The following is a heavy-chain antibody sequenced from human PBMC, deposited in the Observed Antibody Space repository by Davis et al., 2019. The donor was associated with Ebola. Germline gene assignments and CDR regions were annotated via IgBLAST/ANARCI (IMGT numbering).Heavy chain of an antibody. CDR3: AKDFGWAYSTSWSRGYNWFDP. V-gene: IGHV3-23*01. Sequence: PGGSLRLSCAASGFTFSSYAMSWVRQAPGKGLEWVSAISGSGGSTYYADSVKGRFTISRDNSKNMLYLQLNSLRAEDTAVYYCAKDFGWAYSTSWSRGYNWFDPWGQGTLVTVSS. D-gene: IGHD6-13*01. J-gene: IGHJ5*02. CDR2: ISGSGGST. CDR1: GFTFSSYA.